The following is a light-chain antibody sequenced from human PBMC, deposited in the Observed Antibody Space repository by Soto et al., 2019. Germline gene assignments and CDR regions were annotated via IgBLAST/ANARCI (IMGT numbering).Light chain of an antibody. Sequence: DIQMTQSPSTLSSSVGDRVTITCRATQTINTRLAWYQQKPGKAPKLLIYDASSLESGVPSRFSGSGSGTEFTLTISGLQPDDFATYYCQHYDTYRATFGLGTKGDIK. V-gene: IGKV1-5*01. CDR1: QTINTR. CDR3: QHYDTYRAT. J-gene: IGKJ1*01. CDR2: DAS.